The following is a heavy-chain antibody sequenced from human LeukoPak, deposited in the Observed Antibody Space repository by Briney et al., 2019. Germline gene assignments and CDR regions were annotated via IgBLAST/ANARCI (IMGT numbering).Heavy chain of an antibody. CDR3: ARDGGIVVVVAADYYYYGMDV. CDR1: GYTFTSYG. V-gene: IGHV1-18*01. Sequence: GASVKVSCKASGYTFTSYGISWVRQAPGQGLEWTGWISAYNGNTNYAQKLQGRVTMTTDTSTSTAYMELRSLRSDDTAVYYCARDGGIVVVVAADYYYYGMDVWGQGTTVTVSS. D-gene: IGHD2-15*01. CDR2: ISAYNGNT. J-gene: IGHJ6*02.